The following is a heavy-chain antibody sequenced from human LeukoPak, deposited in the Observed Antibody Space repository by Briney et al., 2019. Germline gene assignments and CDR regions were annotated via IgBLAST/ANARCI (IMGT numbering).Heavy chain of an antibody. CDR1: GYSLSSGYF. CDR3: ARAFCVGECFVLHIFFDS. D-gene: IGHD2-21*01. CDR2: IYQRATV. J-gene: IGHJ4*02. Sequence: SETLSLTCNVSGYSLSSGYFWGWVRQAPGKGLEGIGSIYQRATVHYNPSLKRRVTISLDTSKKHFCLNLRSMQASDTAVYYSARAFCVGECFVLHIFFDSWGQGTLVTVSS. V-gene: IGHV4-38-2*02.